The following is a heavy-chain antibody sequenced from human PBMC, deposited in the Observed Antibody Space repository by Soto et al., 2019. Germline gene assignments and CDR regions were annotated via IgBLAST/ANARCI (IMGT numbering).Heavy chain of an antibody. CDR1: GFTFSSYS. V-gene: IGHV4-59*08. Sequence: LRLSCAASGFTFSSYSMNWVRQAPGKGLEWIGYIYYSGSTNYNPSLKSRVTISVDTSKNQFSLKLSSVTAADTAVYYCARHSSNVLRYFDWPREIDYWGRVICSGGSCYRSVAFDIWGQGTMVTVSS. CDR3: ARHSSNVLRYFDWPREIDYWGRVICSGGSCYRSVAFDI. D-gene: IGHD2-15*01. CDR2: IYYSGST. J-gene: IGHJ3*02.